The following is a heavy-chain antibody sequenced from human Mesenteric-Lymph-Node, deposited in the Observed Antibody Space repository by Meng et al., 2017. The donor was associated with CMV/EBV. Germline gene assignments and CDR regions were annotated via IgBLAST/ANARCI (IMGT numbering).Heavy chain of an antibody. D-gene: IGHD3-3*01. CDR3: ARAPVTIFGVEYWFDP. J-gene: IGHJ5*02. Sequence: SETLSLTCTVSGGSISSYYWSWIRQPPGKGLEWIGYIYYSGSTNYNPSLKSRVTISVDTSKNQFSLKLGSVTAADTAVYYCARAPVTIFGVEYWFDPWGQGTLVTVSS. V-gene: IGHV4-59*01. CDR1: GGSISSYY. CDR2: IYYSGST.